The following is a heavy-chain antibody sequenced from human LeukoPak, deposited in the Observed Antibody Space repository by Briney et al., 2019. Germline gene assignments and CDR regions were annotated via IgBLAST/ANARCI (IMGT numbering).Heavy chain of an antibody. CDR3: ARGGGYSGYDLPDY. Sequence: SETLSLTCTVSGYSISTSYYWGWIRQPPGKGLEWIGSIYHSGNTYYNPSLKSRVTISVDTSKNQFSLKLSSVTAADTAVYYCARGGGYSGYDLPDYWGQGTLVTVSS. CDR2: IYHSGNT. CDR1: GYSISTSYY. V-gene: IGHV4-38-2*02. D-gene: IGHD5-12*01. J-gene: IGHJ4*02.